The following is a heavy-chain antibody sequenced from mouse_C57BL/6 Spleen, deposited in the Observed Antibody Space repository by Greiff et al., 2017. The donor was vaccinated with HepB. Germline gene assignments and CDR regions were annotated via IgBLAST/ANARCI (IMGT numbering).Heavy chain of an antibody. Sequence: EVQLQQSGPELVKPGASVKIPCKASGYTFTDYNMDWVKQSHGKSLEWIGDINPNNGGTIYNQKFKGKATLTVDKSSSTAYMELRSLTSEDTAVYYCARCPDYGSSYWYCDVWGTGTTVTVSS. D-gene: IGHD1-1*01. CDR3: ARCPDYGSSYWYCDV. V-gene: IGHV1-18*01. CDR1: GYTFTDYN. J-gene: IGHJ1*03. CDR2: INPNNGGT.